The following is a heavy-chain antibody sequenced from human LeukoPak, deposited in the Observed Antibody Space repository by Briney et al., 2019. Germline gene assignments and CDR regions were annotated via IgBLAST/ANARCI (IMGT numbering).Heavy chain of an antibody. V-gene: IGHV1-46*01. CDR2: INTSGGGT. CDR1: GYTFVSYH. J-gene: IGHJ4*02. Sequence: ASVKVSCKASGYTFVSYHVHWVRQAPGQGLEWMGIINTSGGGTSYAQKFQGRVTMTRDTSTSTVYMELSSLRSEDTAVYYCARRRDGYNYFDQWGQGTLVTVSS. D-gene: IGHD5-24*01. CDR3: ARRRDGYNYFDQ.